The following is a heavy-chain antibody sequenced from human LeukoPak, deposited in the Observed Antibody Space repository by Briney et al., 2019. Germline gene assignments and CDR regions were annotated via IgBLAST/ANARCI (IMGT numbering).Heavy chain of an antibody. CDR2: AYYSGTT. CDR3: ARHLGTTGVDY. CDR1: GDSISSTSSY. D-gene: IGHD4-17*01. Sequence: PSETLSLTCTVSGDSISSTSSYWGWIRQPPGKGLEWIGSAYYSGTTYKNPSLKSRVTISVDTSKNQFSLKLSSATAADTAVYYCARHLGTTGVDYWGQGTLVTVSS. V-gene: IGHV4-39*01. J-gene: IGHJ4*02.